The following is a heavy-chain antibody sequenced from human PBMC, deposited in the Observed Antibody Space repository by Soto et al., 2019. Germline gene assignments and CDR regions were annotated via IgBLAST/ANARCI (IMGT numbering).Heavy chain of an antibody. J-gene: IGHJ4*02. Sequence: EVQLVESGGGLVQPGGSLRLSCAASGFTVSSNYMSWVRQAPGKGLEWVSVIYSGGSTYYADSVKGRFTISRDNSKNTLYLQMNSLRAEDTAVYYCARAGIWSGYYIEPFDYWGQGTLVTVSS. D-gene: IGHD3-3*01. V-gene: IGHV3-66*01. CDR1: GFTVSSNY. CDR3: ARAGIWSGYYIEPFDY. CDR2: IYSGGST.